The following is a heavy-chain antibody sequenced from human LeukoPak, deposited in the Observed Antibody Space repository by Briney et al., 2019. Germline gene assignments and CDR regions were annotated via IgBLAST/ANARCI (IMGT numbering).Heavy chain of an antibody. CDR3: ARDGVNHYYDC. V-gene: IGHV3-66*01. CDR2: IYIGGTI. Sequence: GGSLRLSCAASGFTVSSNHMSWVSQAPGQGLEWVSVIYIGGTIYYADSVKGRFTISRDNSQNTVYLEMHSLRAEDTAVYYCARDGVNHYYDCWGQGTLVTVST. CDR1: GFTVSSNH. J-gene: IGHJ4*02. D-gene: IGHD1-14*01.